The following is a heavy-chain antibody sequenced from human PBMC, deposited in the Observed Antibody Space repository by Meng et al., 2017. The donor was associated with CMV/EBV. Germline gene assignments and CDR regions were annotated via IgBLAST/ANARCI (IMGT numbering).Heavy chain of an antibody. CDR2: VSYDGSNK. Sequence: GESLKISCTVSGFIFSTHAMHWVRQAPGKGLEWVALVSYDGSNKYYADSVKGRFTISRDNSKNTLYLQMNSLRPEDAAVYYCARGGTRWIKVYYFDHWGQGTLVTVSS. D-gene: IGHD4-23*01. V-gene: IGHV3-30-3*01. CDR3: ARGGTRWIKVYYFDH. J-gene: IGHJ4*02. CDR1: GFIFSTHA.